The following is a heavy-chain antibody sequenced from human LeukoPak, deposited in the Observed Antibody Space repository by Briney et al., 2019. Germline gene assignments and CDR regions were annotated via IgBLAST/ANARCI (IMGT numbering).Heavy chain of an antibody. CDR1: GFSFNNAW. V-gene: IGHV3-7*01. Sequence: GGSLRLSCASSGFSFNNAWMSWVRQAPGKGLEWVANIKEDESERYYVDSVKGRFTISRDNAKNSLYLQMNSLRAEDTAVYYCARGTLPPEYWGQGTLVTVSS. CDR3: ARGTLPPEY. D-gene: IGHD1-14*01. CDR2: IKEDESER. J-gene: IGHJ4*02.